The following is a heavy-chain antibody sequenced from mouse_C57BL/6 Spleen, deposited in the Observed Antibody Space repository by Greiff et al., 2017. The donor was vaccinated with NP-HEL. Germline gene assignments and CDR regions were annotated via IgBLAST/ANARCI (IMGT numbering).Heavy chain of an antibody. D-gene: IGHD2-2*01. V-gene: IGHV1-69*01. Sequence: VQLQQPGAELVMPGASVKLSCKASGYTFTSYWMHWVKQRPGQGLEWIGEIDPSDSYTNYNQKFKGKSTLTVDKSSSTAYMQLSSLTSEDSAVYYCARFGYDGYFDYWGQGTTLTVSS. CDR3: ARFGYDGYFDY. J-gene: IGHJ2*01. CDR1: GYTFTSYW. CDR2: IDPSDSYT.